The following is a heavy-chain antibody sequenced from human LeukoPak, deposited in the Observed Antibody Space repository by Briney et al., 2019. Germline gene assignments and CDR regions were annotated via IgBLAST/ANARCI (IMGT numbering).Heavy chain of an antibody. CDR3: ARGRGYCSSTSCPGTFFFDY. J-gene: IGHJ4*02. CDR1: GGSFSGYY. Sequence: KPSETLSLTCAVYGGSFSGYYWSWIRQPPGKGLEWIGEINHSGSTNYNPSLKSRVTISVDTSKKQFSLKLSSVTAADTAVYYCARGRGYCSSTSCPGTFFFDYWGQGTLVTVSS. CDR2: INHSGST. D-gene: IGHD2-2*01. V-gene: IGHV4-34*01.